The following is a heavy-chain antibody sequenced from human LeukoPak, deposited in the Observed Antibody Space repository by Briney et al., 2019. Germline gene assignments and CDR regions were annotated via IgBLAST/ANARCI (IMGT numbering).Heavy chain of an antibody. CDR1: GFTFSSYS. D-gene: IGHD5-24*01. Sequence: GGSLRLSCAASGFTFSSYSMNWVRQAPGKGLEWVSSISSSSSYIYYADSVKGRFTISRDNAKNSLYLQMNSLRAEDTAVYYCARGRGSLDGYFAEYFQHWGQGTLVTVSS. V-gene: IGHV3-21*01. CDR2: ISSSSSYI. CDR3: ARGRGSLDGYFAEYFQH. J-gene: IGHJ1*01.